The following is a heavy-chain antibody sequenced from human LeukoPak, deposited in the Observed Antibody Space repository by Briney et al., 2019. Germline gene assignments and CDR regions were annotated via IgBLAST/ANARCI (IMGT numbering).Heavy chain of an antibody. CDR2: IYPGDSDT. Sequence: GESLKISCEGSGYSLTSYWIGWVRQMPGKGLEWMGIIYPGDSDTRYSPSFQGQVTISADKSISTAYLQWSSLKASDTAMYYCARCITMVRGVTNWFDPWGQGTLVTVSS. CDR1: GYSLTSYW. CDR3: ARCITMVRGVTNWFDP. V-gene: IGHV5-51*01. D-gene: IGHD3-10*01. J-gene: IGHJ5*02.